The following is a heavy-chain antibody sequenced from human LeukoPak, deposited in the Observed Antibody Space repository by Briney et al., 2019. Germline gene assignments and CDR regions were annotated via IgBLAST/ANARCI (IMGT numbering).Heavy chain of an antibody. CDR3: AKVRTYYYDSSGYPNWFDP. CDR2: ISGSGGST. CDR1: GFTFSSYG. Sequence: GGTLRLSCAASGFTFSSYGMSWVRQAPGKGLEWVSAISGSGGSTYYADSVKGRFTISRDNSKNTLYLQMNSLRAEDTAVYYCAKVRTYYYDSSGYPNWFDPWGQGTLVTVSS. J-gene: IGHJ5*02. D-gene: IGHD3-22*01. V-gene: IGHV3-23*01.